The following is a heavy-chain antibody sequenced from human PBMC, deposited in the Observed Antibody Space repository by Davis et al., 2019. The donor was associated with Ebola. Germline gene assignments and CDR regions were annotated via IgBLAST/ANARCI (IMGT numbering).Heavy chain of an antibody. CDR3: AKGGGSYSTAGYFQH. CDR2: ISGSGGST. D-gene: IGHD1-26*01. J-gene: IGHJ1*01. V-gene: IGHV3-23*01. Sequence: GESLKISCAASGFTFSSYAMSWVRQAPGKGLEWVSAISGSGGSTYYADSVKGRFTISRDNSKNTLYLQMNSLRAEDTAVYYCAKGGGSYSTAGYFQHWGQGTLVTVSS. CDR1: GFTFSSYA.